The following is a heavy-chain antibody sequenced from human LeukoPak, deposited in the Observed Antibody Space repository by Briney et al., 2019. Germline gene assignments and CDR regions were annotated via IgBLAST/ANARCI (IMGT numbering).Heavy chain of an antibody. CDR1: GGSISSYY. D-gene: IGHD1-26*01. V-gene: IGHV4-4*07. CDR2: IYTSGST. Sequence: SETLSLTCTVSGGSISSYYWNWIRQPAGKGLEWIGRIYTSGSTNYNASLKSRVSMSVDTSKNQFSLKLSSVTAADTTVFYCARENSGSYREFDYWGQGTLVTVSS. CDR3: ARENSGSYREFDY. J-gene: IGHJ4*02.